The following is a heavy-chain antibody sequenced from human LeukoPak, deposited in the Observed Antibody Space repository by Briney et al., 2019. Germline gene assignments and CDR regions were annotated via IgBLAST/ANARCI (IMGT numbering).Heavy chain of an antibody. V-gene: IGHV4-39*01. J-gene: IGHJ4*02. CDR2: IYYSGST. CDR3: ARYSGSYSGFDY. D-gene: IGHD1-26*01. CDR1: SGSISSSTYY. Sequence: SETLSLTCTVSSGSISSSTYYWGWIRQPPGKGLEWIGSIYYSGSTYYNPSLKSRVTISVDTSKNQFSLKLRSVTAADTAVYYCARYSGSYSGFDYWGQGTLVTVSS.